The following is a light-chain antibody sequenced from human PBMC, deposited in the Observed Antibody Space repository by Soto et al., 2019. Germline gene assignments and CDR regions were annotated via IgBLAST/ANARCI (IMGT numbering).Light chain of an antibody. J-gene: IGKJ5*01. CDR2: GAS. CDR3: QQRSNWPIT. Sequence: EKVITHSPATLSVYPGERATLSCMASQSVSSNLAWYQQKPGQAPRLLIYGASTRATGIPARFSGSGSGTEFTLTISSLQSEDFAVYYRQQRSNWPITFGQGTRLEIK. CDR1: QSVSSN. V-gene: IGKV3-15*01.